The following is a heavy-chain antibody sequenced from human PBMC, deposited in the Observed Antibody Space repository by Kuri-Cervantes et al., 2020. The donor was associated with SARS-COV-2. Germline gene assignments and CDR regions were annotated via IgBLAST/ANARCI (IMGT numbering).Heavy chain of an antibody. CDR2: INPNSGGT. Sequence: ASVKVSCKASGYIFTGYYMHWVRQAPGQGLEWMGWINPNSGGTNYAQKFQGRVTMTRDTSISTAYMELSRLRSDDTAVYYCARGLGNNYYYTDVWGKGTTVTVSS. D-gene: IGHD7-27*01. CDR3: ARGLGNNYYYTDV. V-gene: IGHV1-2*02. CDR1: GYIFTGYY. J-gene: IGHJ6*03.